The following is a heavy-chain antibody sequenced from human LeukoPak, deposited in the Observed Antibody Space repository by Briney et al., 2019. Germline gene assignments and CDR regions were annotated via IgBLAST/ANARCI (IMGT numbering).Heavy chain of an antibody. J-gene: IGHJ5*02. Sequence: SETLSLNSSVSGGSITSYYLSWLRQPPGKGLEWIGRIHSGTTTYNPSLKRRVTMSLDTSKSQASLTLSSVAAADTALYYCSRDSGSTGEVKFDPWGQGTLVTVSS. CDR2: IHSGTT. CDR1: GGSITSYY. CDR3: SRDSGSTGEVKFDP. D-gene: IGHD3-10*01. V-gene: IGHV4-4*07.